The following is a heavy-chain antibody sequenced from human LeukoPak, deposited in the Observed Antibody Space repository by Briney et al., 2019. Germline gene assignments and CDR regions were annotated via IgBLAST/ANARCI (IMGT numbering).Heavy chain of an antibody. CDR1: GGSISGGSHH. J-gene: IGHJ4*02. Sequence: PSETLSLTCTVSGGSISGGSHHWGWFRQSPRKGLEWIGSLYLSRTTYYNPSLNSRVTISVDTSKNQFSLQLNSVTAADTAVYYCVRHDGRGGATMGSLDSWGQGSLVTVSS. CDR2: LYLSRTT. V-gene: IGHV4-39*01. CDR3: VRHDGRGGATMGSLDS. D-gene: IGHD5-12*01.